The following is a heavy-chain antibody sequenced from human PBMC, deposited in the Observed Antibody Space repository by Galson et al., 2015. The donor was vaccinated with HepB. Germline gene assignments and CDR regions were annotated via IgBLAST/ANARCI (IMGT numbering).Heavy chain of an antibody. Sequence: SVKVSCKASGYTFTSYAMHWVRQAPGQRLEWMGWINAGNGNTKYSQKFQGRVTITRDTSASTAYMELSSLRSEDTAVYYCAREYMITFGGVIVRSPPGPWGQGTLVTVSS. J-gene: IGHJ5*02. CDR1: GYTFTSYA. CDR2: INAGNGNT. CDR3: AREYMITFGGVIVRSPPGP. D-gene: IGHD3-16*02. V-gene: IGHV1-3*01.